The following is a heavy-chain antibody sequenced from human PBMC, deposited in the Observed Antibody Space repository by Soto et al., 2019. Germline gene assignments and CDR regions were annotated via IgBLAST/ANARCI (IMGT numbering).Heavy chain of an antibody. V-gene: IGHV5-10-1*01. D-gene: IGHD1-26*01. CDR2: IDPSDSYT. CDR1: GYSFTSYW. J-gene: IGHJ3*02. CDR3: ARQRRSGSYRDAFDI. Sequence: GESLKISCKGSGYSFTSYWISWVRQMPGKGLEWMGRIDPSDSYTNYSPSFQGHVTISADKSISTAYLQWSSLKASDTAMYYCARQRRSGSYRDAFDIWGQGTMVTV.